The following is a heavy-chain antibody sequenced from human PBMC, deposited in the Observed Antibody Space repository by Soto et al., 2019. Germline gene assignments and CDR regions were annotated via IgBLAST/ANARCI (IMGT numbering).Heavy chain of an antibody. CDR2: INPSGGST. D-gene: IGHD6-13*01. CDR1: GYTFTSYY. J-gene: IGHJ6*02. Sequence: ASVKVSCKASGYTFTSYYMHWVRQAPGQGLEWMGIINPSGGSTSYTQKFQGRVTMTRDTSTSTVYMELSSLRSEDTAVYYCARDTRNSSSWARYFYYYGVDVWGQGTTVTVSS. CDR3: ARDTRNSSSWARYFYYYGVDV. V-gene: IGHV1-46*01.